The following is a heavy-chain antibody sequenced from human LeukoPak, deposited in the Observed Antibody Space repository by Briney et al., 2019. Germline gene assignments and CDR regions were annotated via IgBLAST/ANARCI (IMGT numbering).Heavy chain of an antibody. V-gene: IGHV1-18*01. J-gene: IGHJ6*03. Sequence: ASVKVSCKASGYTFTSYGISWVRQAPGQGLEWMGWISAYNGNTNYAQKFQGRVTLTTDTSTSTAYMELRSLRSDDTAVYYCAREASRAYYMDVWGKGTTVTVSS. CDR3: AREASRAYYMDV. CDR1: GYTFTSYG. CDR2: ISAYNGNT.